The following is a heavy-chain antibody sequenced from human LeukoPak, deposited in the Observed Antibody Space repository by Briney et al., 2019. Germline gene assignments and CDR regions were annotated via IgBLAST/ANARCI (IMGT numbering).Heavy chain of an antibody. CDR2: ICAYNGNT. J-gene: IGHJ4*02. Sequence: AAVKVSCKASGYTFTSYGISGGRQAPGQGLEWMGWICAYNGNTNYAQKLQGRVTMTTDTSTSTAYMDLRSLRSDDTAVYYCARGVFDIVVVPAASPFDYWGQGTLVTVSS. V-gene: IGHV1-18*01. CDR3: ARGVFDIVVVPAASPFDY. CDR1: GYTFTSYG. D-gene: IGHD2-2*01.